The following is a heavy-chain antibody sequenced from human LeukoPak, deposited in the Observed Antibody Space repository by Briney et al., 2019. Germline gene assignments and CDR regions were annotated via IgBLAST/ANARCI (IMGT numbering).Heavy chain of an antibody. V-gene: IGHV3-23*01. J-gene: IGHJ4*02. CDR3: ANTHCDSSPIVWNF. D-gene: IGHD6-6*01. Sequence: PGGSLRLSCAASGFTFSSYAMSWVRQAPGEGLEWVSAITGSGGDTYHADSVKGRFTISRDNSKNTLYLQMNSLRAEDTAVYYCANTHCDSSPIVWNFWGQGTLVTVSS. CDR1: GFTFSSYA. CDR2: ITGSGGDT.